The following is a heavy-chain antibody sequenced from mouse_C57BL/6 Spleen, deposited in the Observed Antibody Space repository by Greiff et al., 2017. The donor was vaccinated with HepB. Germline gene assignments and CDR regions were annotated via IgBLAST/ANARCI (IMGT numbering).Heavy chain of an antibody. CDR3: RTPRDWYFDV. V-gene: IGHV1-15*01. CDR2: IDPETGGT. CDR1: GYTFTDYE. J-gene: IGHJ1*03. Sequence: QVQLKESGAELVRPGASVTLSCKASGYTFTDYEMHWVKQTPVHGLEWIGAIDPETGGTAYNQKFKGKAILTADKSSSTAYMELRSLTSEDSAVYYCRTPRDWYFDVWGTGTTVTVSS.